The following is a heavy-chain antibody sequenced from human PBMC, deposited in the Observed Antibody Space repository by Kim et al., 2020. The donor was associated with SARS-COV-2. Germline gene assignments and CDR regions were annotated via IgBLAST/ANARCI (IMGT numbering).Heavy chain of an antibody. V-gene: IGHV3-30*18. CDR3: ANMQY. CDR2: ISHDGTIK. J-gene: IGHJ4*02. Sequence: GGSLRLSCAASAFTFSNMHWVRQAPGKGLEWVAVISHDGTIKDYADSVKGRFTISRETSRNTVYLQMNGLRIEDTAVYYCANMQYWGPGTLVSVSS. CDR1: AFTFSN.